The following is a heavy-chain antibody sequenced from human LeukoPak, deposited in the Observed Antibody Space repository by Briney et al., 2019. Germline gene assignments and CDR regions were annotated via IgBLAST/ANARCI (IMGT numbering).Heavy chain of an antibody. Sequence: SGGSLRLSCAASGFTFSDYSMNWVRQAPGKGLEWVSSISSSSSHIYYAESVKGRFTISRDSAKNSLFLQMNSLRAEDTAVYYCARDPFNDFVLLPAAFRSSRTGFYFDHWGQGTLVTVSS. V-gene: IGHV3-21*01. CDR1: GFTFSDYS. J-gene: IGHJ4*02. CDR3: ARDPFNDFVLLPAAFRSSRTGFYFDH. CDR2: ISSSSSHI. D-gene: IGHD2-2*01.